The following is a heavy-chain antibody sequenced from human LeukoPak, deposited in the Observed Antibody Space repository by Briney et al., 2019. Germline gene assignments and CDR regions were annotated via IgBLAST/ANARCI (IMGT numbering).Heavy chain of an antibody. CDR1: GGSFSGYY. J-gene: IGHJ4*02. D-gene: IGHD6-13*01. Sequence: KASETLSLTCAVYGGSFSGYYWSWIRQPPGKGLEWIGEINHSGSTNYNPSLKSRVTISVDTSKNQFSLKLSSVTAADTAVYYRARLVGLYSSSPDYWGQGTLVTASS. CDR3: ARLVGLYSSSPDY. V-gene: IGHV4-34*01. CDR2: INHSGST.